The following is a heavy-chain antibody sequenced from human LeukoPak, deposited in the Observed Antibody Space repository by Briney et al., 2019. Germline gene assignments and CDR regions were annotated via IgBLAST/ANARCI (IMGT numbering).Heavy chain of an antibody. CDR1: GGSISGYY. CDR2: IYFSGST. CDR3: ARPRDGYNFYAFDI. Sequence: PSETLSLTRTVSGGSISGYYWSWIRQPPGKGLEWLGYIYFSGSTNYNPSLKSRVTISVDTSKNQFSLKLSSVTAADTAVYYCARPRDGYNFYAFDIWGQGTMVTVSS. V-gene: IGHV4-59*01. D-gene: IGHD5-24*01. J-gene: IGHJ3*02.